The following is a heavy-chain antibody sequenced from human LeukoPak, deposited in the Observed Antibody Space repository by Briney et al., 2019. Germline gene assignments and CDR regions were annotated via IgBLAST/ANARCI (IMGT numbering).Heavy chain of an antibody. V-gene: IGHV3-23*01. CDR2: IIDSGDIT. CDR1: GFTFSSYA. D-gene: IGHD6-13*01. CDR3: GRTIAQYSNSWLYYFYGLDV. Sequence: GGSLRLSCEASGFTFSSYAMSWVRQAPGKGLEWVSGIIDSGDITYYANSVKGRFTISRDNSKNTLYLQMNSLRADDTAVYYCGRTIAQYSNSWLYYFYGLDVWGQGTTVTVSS. J-gene: IGHJ6*02.